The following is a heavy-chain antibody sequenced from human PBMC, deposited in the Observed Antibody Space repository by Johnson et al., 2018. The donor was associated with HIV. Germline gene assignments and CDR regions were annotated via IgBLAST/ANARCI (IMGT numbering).Heavy chain of an antibody. CDR2: ISYDGSNK. J-gene: IGHJ3*02. CDR1: GFTFSSYA. Sequence: QVQLVESGGGVVQPGRSLRLSCAASGFTFSSYAMHWVRQAPGKGLEWVAVISYDGSNKYSADSVKGRFTISRDNSKNTLYLQMNSLRAEDTAVYYCARVVWFGELFSRAFDIWGQGTMVTVSS. V-gene: IGHV3-30-3*01. CDR3: ARVVWFGELFSRAFDI. D-gene: IGHD3-10*01.